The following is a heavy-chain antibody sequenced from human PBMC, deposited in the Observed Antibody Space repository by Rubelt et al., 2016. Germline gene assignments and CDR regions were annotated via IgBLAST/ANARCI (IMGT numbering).Heavy chain of an antibody. J-gene: IGHJ4*02. Sequence: GRSLRLSCAASGFTFSNYGMHWVRQAPGKGLEWVAIIWYDGGNKYYADSVKGRFTISRDNSKKTRYLQMNSLRAEDTAVYYCARPRVDTAKVSLDYWGQGTLVTVSS. CDR1: GFTFSNYG. CDR3: ARPRVDTAKVSLDY. D-gene: IGHD5-18*01. CDR2: IWYDGGNK. V-gene: IGHV3-33*01.